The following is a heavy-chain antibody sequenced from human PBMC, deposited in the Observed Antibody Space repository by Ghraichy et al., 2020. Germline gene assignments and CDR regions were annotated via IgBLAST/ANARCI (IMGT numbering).Heavy chain of an antibody. D-gene: IGHD3-10*01. CDR2: IYYGGST. V-gene: IGHV4-39*01. Sequence: SETLSLTCTVSGGSINGSSYYWAWIRQPPGKGLEWIGNIYYGGSTLYNPSLKSRVTISVDMSKNQFSLKLNSVTATDTAVYYCARTTYGSGSYPQCECWGQGTLVTVSS. CDR3: ARTTYGSGSYPQCEC. CDR1: GGSINGSSYY. J-gene: IGHJ4*02.